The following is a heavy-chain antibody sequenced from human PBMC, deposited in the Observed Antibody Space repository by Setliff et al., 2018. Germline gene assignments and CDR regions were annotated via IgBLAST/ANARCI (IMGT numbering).Heavy chain of an antibody. CDR2: IISSGSHI. V-gene: IGHV3-21*01. J-gene: IGHJ6*02. D-gene: IGHD2-15*01. CDR3: TRDYGFCSGGSCSYYGMDV. CDR1: GFTFSSYT. Sequence: PGASLRLSCAGSGFTFSSYTMNWVRQAPGKGLEWVSSIISSGSHIYYADSVKGRFTSSRDNAKNSLYLQMNSLRADDTAVYYCTRDYGFCSGGSCSYYGMDVWGQGTTVTVSS.